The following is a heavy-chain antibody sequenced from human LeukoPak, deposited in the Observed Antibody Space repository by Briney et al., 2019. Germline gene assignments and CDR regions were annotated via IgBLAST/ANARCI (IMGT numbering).Heavy chain of an antibody. CDR3: ARELGYCSGGSCYSEGYFDY. D-gene: IGHD2-15*01. CDR1: GGSISSYY. V-gene: IGHV4-59*01. CDR2: IYYSGST. Sequence: SETLSLTCTVSGGSISSYYWSWIRQPPGKGLEWIGYIYYSGSTNYNPSLKSRVTISVDTSKNQFSLKLSSVTAADTAAYYCARELGYCSGGSCYSEGYFDYWGQGTLVTVSS. J-gene: IGHJ4*02.